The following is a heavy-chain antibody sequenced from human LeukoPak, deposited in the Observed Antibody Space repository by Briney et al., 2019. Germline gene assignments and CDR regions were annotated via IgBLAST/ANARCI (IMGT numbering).Heavy chain of an antibody. Sequence: ASVKVSCKASGYTFTNYDINWVRQATGQGREWMGWMNPNSGNKGYAQNFQGRVTITGNTSISTVYMELSSLRYEDTAVYYCARGQVRILEWLEDYWGQGTLVTVSS. CDR3: ARGQVRILEWLEDY. CDR1: GYTFTNYD. CDR2: MNPNSGNK. J-gene: IGHJ4*02. V-gene: IGHV1-8*03. D-gene: IGHD3-3*01.